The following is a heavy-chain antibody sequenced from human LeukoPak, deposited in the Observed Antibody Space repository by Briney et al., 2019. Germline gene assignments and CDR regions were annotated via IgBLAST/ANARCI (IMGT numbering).Heavy chain of an antibody. CDR1: GFTFTNAW. V-gene: IGHV3-15*01. CDR3: TADRRSGGSRGSYTGY. D-gene: IGHD1-26*01. CDR2: IKSKTAGGTT. Sequence: NPGGSLRLSCAASGFTFTNAWMNWVRQAPGKGLEWVGRIKSKTAGGTTDYAAPVKGRFTISRDDSKNTVYLQMNSLKTEDTAVYLCTADRRSGGSRGSYTGYWGQGTLVTVSS. J-gene: IGHJ4*02.